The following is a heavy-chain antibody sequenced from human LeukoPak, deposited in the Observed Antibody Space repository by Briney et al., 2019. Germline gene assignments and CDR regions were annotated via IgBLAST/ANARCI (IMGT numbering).Heavy chain of an antibody. CDR2: IYYSGST. V-gene: IGHV4-31*03. D-gene: IGHD3-3*01. CDR3: ARGGDSSSPYYDFWSGYRWFDP. Sequence: SETLSLTCTVSGGSISSGGYYWSWIRQHPGKGLEWIGYIYYSGSTYHNPSLKSRVTISVDTSKNQFSLKLSSATAADTAVYYCARGGDSSSPYYDFWSGYRWFDPWGQGTLVTVSS. CDR1: GGSISSGGYY. J-gene: IGHJ5*02.